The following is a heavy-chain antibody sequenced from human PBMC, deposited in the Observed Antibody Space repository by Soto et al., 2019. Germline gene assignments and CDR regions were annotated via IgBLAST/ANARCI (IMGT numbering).Heavy chain of an antibody. CDR1: GGSFSGYY. V-gene: IGHV4-34*01. J-gene: IGHJ4*02. D-gene: IGHD3-22*01. CDR3: ARARDSSVSADY. CDR2: INHSGST. Sequence: SETLSLTCAVYGGSFSGYYWSWIRQPPGKGLEWIGEINHSGSTNYNPSLKSRVTISVDTSKNQFSLKLSSVTAADTAVYYCARARDSSVSADYWGQGTLVTVSS.